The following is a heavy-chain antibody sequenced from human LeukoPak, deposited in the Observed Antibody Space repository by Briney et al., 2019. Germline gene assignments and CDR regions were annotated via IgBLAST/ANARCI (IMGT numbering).Heavy chain of an antibody. CDR3: AKDGRDGYNLVDY. D-gene: IGHD5-24*01. V-gene: IGHV3-30*18. Sequence: PGRSLRLSCAASVFTFSSYDMHWVRHARAKGLEWGAVISYDGSNKYYTDSAKRRYTISRDNSKNTLYLQMNSLRAEDTAVYYGAKDGRDGYNLVDYWGQGTLVTVSS. CDR1: VFTFSSYD. J-gene: IGHJ4*02. CDR2: ISYDGSNK.